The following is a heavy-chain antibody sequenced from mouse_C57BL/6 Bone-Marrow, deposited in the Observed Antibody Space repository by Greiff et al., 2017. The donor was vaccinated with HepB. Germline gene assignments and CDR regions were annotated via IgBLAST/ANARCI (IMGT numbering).Heavy chain of an antibody. CDR1: GFTFSDYY. Sequence: DVHLVESGGGLVQPGGSLKLSCAASGFTFSDYYMYWVRQTPEKRLEWVAYISNGGGSTYYPDTVKGRFPISRDNAKNTLYLQMSRLKSEDTAMYYGARGCYRGYYAMDYWGQGTSVTVSS. CDR3: ARGCYRGYYAMDY. D-gene: IGHD2-12*01. J-gene: IGHJ4*01. CDR2: ISNGGGST. V-gene: IGHV5-12*01.